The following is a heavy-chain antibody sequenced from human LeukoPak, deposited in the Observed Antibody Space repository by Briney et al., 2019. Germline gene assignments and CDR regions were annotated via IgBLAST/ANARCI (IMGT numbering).Heavy chain of an antibody. CDR2: IYSGGST. D-gene: IGHD6-13*01. CDR1: GFTVSSNY. Sequence: GGSLRLSCAASGFTVSSNYMSWVRQAPGKGLEWVSVIYSGGSTYYADSVKGRFTISRDNSKNTLYLQMSSLRAEDTAVYYCARGIAAAGTFDYWGQGALVTVSS. CDR3: ARGIAAAGTFDY. V-gene: IGHV3-53*01. J-gene: IGHJ4*02.